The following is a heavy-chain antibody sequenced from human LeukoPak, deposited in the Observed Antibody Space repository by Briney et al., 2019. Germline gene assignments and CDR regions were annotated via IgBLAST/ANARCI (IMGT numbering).Heavy chain of an antibody. D-gene: IGHD5-18*01. CDR3: ARKPNTAMVSFDY. CDR2: MNPNSGNT. Sequence: ASVKVSCKASGYTFTSYDINWVRQATGQGLEWMGWMNPNSGNTGYAQKFQGRVTMTRNTSISTAYMELSSLRSEDTAVYYCARKPNTAMVSFDYWGQGTLVTVSS. J-gene: IGHJ4*02. V-gene: IGHV1-8*01. CDR1: GYTFTSYD.